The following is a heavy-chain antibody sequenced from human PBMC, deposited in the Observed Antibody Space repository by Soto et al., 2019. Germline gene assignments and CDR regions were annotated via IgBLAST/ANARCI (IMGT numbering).Heavy chain of an antibody. J-gene: IGHJ6*03. CDR2: ISGSGGST. D-gene: IGHD3-10*01. V-gene: IGHV3-23*01. Sequence: ESGGGLVQPGGSLRLSCAASGFTFSDYAMNWVRQAPGKGLEWVSGISGSGGSTYHADSVKGRFTISRDNSKNTLHLQMITLRAEDTAVYYCAKSLLSMVRGVTPYYYYMDVWGKGTTVTVSS. CDR3: AKSLLSMVRGVTPYYYYMDV. CDR1: GFTFSDYA.